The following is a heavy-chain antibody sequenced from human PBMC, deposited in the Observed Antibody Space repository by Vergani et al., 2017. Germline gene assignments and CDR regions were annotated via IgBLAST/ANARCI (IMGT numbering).Heavy chain of an antibody. J-gene: IGHJ6*03. CDR1: GGSFSGYY. D-gene: IGHD5-12*01. CDR2: INHSGST. V-gene: IGHV4-34*01. CDR3: ARLKQLRAGDYYDDMDV. Sequence: QVQLQQWGAGLLKPSETLSLTCAVYGGSFSGYYWSWLRQPPGKGLEWIGEINHSGSTNYNPSLKSRVTISVDTSKNQFSLKLSSVTAADTAVYYCARLKQLRAGDYYDDMDVWGKGTTVTVSS.